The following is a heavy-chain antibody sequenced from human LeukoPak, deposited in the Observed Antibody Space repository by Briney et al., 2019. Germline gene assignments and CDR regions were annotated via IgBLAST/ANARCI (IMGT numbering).Heavy chain of an antibody. CDR3: ARGPGDY. CDR1: GYSISSGYY. Sequence: SETLSLTCTVSGYSISSGYYWGWIRQPPGKGLEWIGYIYYSGSTNYNPSLKSRVTLSVDTSKNQFSLKLSSVTAADTAVYYCARGPGDYWGQGTLVTVSS. V-gene: IGHV4-61*01. J-gene: IGHJ4*02. CDR2: IYYSGST.